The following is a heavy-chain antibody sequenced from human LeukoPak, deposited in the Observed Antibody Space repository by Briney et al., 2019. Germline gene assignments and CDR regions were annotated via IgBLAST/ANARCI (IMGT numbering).Heavy chain of an antibody. CDR2: INHSGST. J-gene: IGHJ5*02. V-gene: IGHV4-34*01. D-gene: IGHD1-7*01. CDR3: ARHARRPFGYNWNYFWFDP. Sequence: SETLSLTCAVYGGSFSGYYWSWIRQPPGKGLEWIGEINHSGSTNYNPSLKSRVTISVDTSKNQFSLKLSSVTAADTAVYYCARHARRPFGYNWNYFWFDPWGQGTLVTVSS. CDR1: GGSFSGYY.